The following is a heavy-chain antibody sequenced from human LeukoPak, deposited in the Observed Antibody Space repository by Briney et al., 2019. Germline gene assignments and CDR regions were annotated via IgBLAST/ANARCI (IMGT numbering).Heavy chain of an antibody. Sequence: SETPSLTCAVYGGSFSGYYWSWIRQPPGKGLEWIGEINHSGSTNYNPSLKSRVTISVDTSKNQFSLKLSSVTAADTAVYYCARGSRIVGATNAFDIWGQGTMVTVSS. CDR2: INHSGST. V-gene: IGHV4-34*01. J-gene: IGHJ3*02. CDR1: GGSFSGYY. CDR3: ARGSRIVGATNAFDI. D-gene: IGHD1-26*01.